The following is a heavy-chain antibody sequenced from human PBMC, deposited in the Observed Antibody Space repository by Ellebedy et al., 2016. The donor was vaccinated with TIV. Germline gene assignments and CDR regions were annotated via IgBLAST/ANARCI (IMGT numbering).Heavy chain of an antibody. CDR1: DGSIDSSSNY. CDR3: ARWFGELLYVRWFDP. CDR2: IYYSGTT. V-gene: IGHV4-39*01. J-gene: IGHJ5*02. Sequence: SETLSLTCTVSDGSIDSSSNYWGWIRQPPGKGLEWIGSIYYSGTTYYNPSPKSRVTISVDTSKSQFALKLRSVTAADTAVYYCARWFGELLYVRWFDPWGQGTLVTVSS. D-gene: IGHD3-10*01.